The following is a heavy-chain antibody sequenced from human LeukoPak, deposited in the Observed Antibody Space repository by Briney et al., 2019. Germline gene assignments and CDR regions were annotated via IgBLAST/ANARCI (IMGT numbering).Heavy chain of an antibody. J-gene: IGHJ6*03. V-gene: IGHV3-7*01. CDR2: IKQDGSEK. CDR1: GFTFSSYW. CDR3: ARVRSYYDSSGYQGYYYYYMDV. Sequence: GGSLRLSCAASGFTFSSYWMSWVRQAPGKGLEWVANIKQDGSEKYYVDSVKGRFTISRDNAKNSLYLQMNSLRAEDTAVYYCARVRSYYDSSGYQGYYYYYMDVWGKGTTVTVSS. D-gene: IGHD3-22*01.